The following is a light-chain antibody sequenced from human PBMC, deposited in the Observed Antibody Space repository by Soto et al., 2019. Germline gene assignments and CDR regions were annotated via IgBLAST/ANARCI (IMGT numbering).Light chain of an antibody. J-gene: IGKJ1*01. CDR3: QQYDNYPWT. V-gene: IGKV1-5*03. CDR2: KAS. CDR1: QSISDW. Sequence: DIQMTQSPSTLSASVGDGVTITCRASQSISDWLAWYQQRPGKAPKLLIFKASTLETGVPSRFSGSAFGTEFTLTISSLQPDDIATYYCQQYDNYPWTFGQGTKVEVK.